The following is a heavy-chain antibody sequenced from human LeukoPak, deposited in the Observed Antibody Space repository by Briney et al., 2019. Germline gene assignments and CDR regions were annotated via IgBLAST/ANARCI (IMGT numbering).Heavy chain of an antibody. Sequence: PGGSLRLSCSASGFTFSSYAMHWVRQAPGKGLEYVSAISSNGGSTYYADSVKGRFTISRDNSKNTLYLQMNSLRAEDTAVYYCARKGGYSSSWYNYWGQGTLVTVSS. J-gene: IGHJ4*02. CDR1: GFTFSSYA. V-gene: IGHV3-64*04. CDR2: ISSNGGST. D-gene: IGHD6-13*01. CDR3: ARKGGYSSSWYNY.